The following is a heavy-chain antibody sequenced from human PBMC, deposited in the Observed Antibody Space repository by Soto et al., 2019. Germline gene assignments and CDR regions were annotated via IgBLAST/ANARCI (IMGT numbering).Heavy chain of an antibody. CDR3: ATASAGYSFGFDF. Sequence: GASVKVSCKASGFTFTTSTIQWVRQTRGQRLEWIGWIVVGGGNTNFAQNFRQRVTICRDMSTSTAYMELSSLTSDDTAVYYCATASAGYSFGFDFRGHGTLVPVSS. V-gene: IGHV1-58*02. D-gene: IGHD2-15*01. CDR2: IVVGGGNT. CDR1: GFTFTTST. J-gene: IGHJ4*01.